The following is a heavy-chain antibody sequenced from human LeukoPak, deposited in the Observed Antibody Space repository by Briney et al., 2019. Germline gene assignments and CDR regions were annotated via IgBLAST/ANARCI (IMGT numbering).Heavy chain of an antibody. CDR3: ARAVAGVWYYYGMDV. CDR2: IKQDGSEK. J-gene: IGHJ6*02. V-gene: IGHV3-7*01. Sequence: GGSLRLSCAAAGVTFSSYWMSWVRQAPGKGLEWVANIKQDGSEKYYVDSVKGRFTISRDNAKNSLYLQMNSLRAEGTAVYYCARAVAGVWYYYGMDVWGQGTTVTVSS. CDR1: GVTFSSYW. D-gene: IGHD6-19*01.